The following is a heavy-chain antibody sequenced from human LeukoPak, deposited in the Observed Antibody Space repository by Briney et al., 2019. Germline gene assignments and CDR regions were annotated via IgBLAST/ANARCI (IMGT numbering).Heavy chain of an antibody. CDR1: GYSISSGSY. D-gene: IGHD6-13*01. J-gene: IGHJ4*02. V-gene: IGHV4-38-2*01. CDR3: SRQGSRSWYGDFDY. Sequence: SETLSLTCAVSGYSISSGSYWGWVRQPPGKGLEWIGSIYHSGDTYYNPSLRSRLTISVDKFKNQFSLKLTSMTAADTAVYYCSRQGSRSWYGDFDYWGQGTLVTVSS. CDR2: IYHSGDT.